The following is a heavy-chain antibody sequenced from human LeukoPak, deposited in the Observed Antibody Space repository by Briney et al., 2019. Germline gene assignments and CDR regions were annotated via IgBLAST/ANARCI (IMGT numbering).Heavy chain of an antibody. Sequence: SGGSLRLSCTASGFIFTNYAMSWVRQAPGKGLEWGSAIGVSASSTFFADSVKGRFTVSRDNAKNTLYLQMNSLRAEDSAVYYCARDRPVINWGQGTLVTVSS. J-gene: IGHJ4*02. CDR3: ARDRPVIN. V-gene: IGHV3-23*01. CDR1: GFIFTNYA. D-gene: IGHD3-10*01. CDR2: IGVSASST.